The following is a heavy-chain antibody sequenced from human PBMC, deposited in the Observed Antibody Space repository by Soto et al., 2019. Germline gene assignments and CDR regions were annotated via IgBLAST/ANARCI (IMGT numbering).Heavy chain of an antibody. CDR3: ATRGRWQQLFIYYYYMDV. CDR2: ISAYNGNT. CDR1: GYTFTSYG. Sequence: QVQLVQSGAEVKKPGASVKVSCKASGYTFTSYGISWVRQAPGQGLEWMGWISAYNGNTDYAQKLQGRVTMTTDTSTSTDYMELRSLRSDDTAVYYCATRGRWQQLFIYYYYMDVWGKGTTVTVSS. J-gene: IGHJ6*03. D-gene: IGHD6-13*01. V-gene: IGHV1-18*01.